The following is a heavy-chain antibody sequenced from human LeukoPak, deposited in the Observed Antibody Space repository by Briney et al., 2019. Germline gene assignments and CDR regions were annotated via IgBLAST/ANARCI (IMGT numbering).Heavy chain of an antibody. D-gene: IGHD5-18*01. Sequence: SETLSLTCTVSGGSISSSSYYWGWIRQPPGKGLEWIGSIYYSGSTYYNPSLKSRVTISVDTSKNQFSLKLSSVTAADTAVYYCARDWHGIPEAYFDYWGQGTLVTVSS. V-gene: IGHV4-39*02. CDR3: ARDWHGIPEAYFDY. CDR2: IYYSGST. CDR1: GGSISSSSYY. J-gene: IGHJ4*02.